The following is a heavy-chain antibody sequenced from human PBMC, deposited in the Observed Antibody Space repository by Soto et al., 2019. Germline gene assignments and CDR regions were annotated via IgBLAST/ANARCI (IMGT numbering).Heavy chain of an antibody. J-gene: IGHJ4*02. Sequence: GGSLRLSCAASGFTFSSYAMHWVRQAPGKGLEWVAVISYDGSNKYYADSVKGRFTISRDNSKNTLYLQMNSLRAEDTAVYYCARPNRPSSRSPFDYWGQGTLVTVSS. D-gene: IGHD6-13*01. CDR1: GFTFSSYA. CDR2: ISYDGSNK. CDR3: ARPNRPSSRSPFDY. V-gene: IGHV3-30-3*01.